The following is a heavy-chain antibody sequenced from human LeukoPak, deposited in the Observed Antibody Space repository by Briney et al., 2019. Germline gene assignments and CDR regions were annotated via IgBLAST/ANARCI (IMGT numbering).Heavy chain of an antibody. CDR2: ISAYNGNT. D-gene: IGHD3-22*01. CDR3: ARQNYYDSSGYYYGFWYFDY. J-gene: IGHJ4*02. V-gene: IGHV1-18*01. Sequence: GASVKVSCKASGGTFSSYAISWVRQAPGQGLEWMGWISAYNGNTNYAQKLQGRVTMTTDTSTSTAYMELRSLRSDDTAVYYCARQNYYDSSGYYYGFWYFDYWGQGTLVTVSS. CDR1: GGTFSSYA.